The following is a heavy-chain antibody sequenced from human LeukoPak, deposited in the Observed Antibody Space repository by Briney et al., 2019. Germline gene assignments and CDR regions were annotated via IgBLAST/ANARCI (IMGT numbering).Heavy chain of an antibody. CDR2: INPNSGGT. V-gene: IGHV1-2*02. CDR1: GYTFTGYY. J-gene: IGHJ3*02. CDR3: ARFWVFGVVDI. D-gene: IGHD3-3*01. Sequence: ASVKVSCKASGYTFTGYYMHWVLQAPGQGLEWMGWINPNSGGTDYAQKFQGRVTMTRDTSISTAYMELSRLRSDDTAVYYCARFWVFGVVDIWGQGTMVTVSS.